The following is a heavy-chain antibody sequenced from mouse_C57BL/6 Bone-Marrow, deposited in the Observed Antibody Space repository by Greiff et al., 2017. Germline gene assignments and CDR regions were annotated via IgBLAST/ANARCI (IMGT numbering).Heavy chain of an antibody. CDR1: GYTFTSYW. J-gene: IGHJ3*01. CDR3: ARGAWFAY. V-gene: IGHV1-50*01. CDR2: IDPSDSYT. Sequence: QVQLQQPGAELVKPGASVKLSCKASGYTFTSYWMQWVKQRPGQGLEWIGEIDPSDSYTNYNQKFKGKATLAVDTTSSTAYMQLSSQTSEDSAVYYCARGAWFAYWGQGTLVTVSA.